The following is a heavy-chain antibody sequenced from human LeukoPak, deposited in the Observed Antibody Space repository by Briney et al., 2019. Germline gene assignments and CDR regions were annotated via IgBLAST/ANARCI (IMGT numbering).Heavy chain of an antibody. CDR2: IYTSGST. Sequence: SETLSLTCTVSGVSISNYYWSWIRQPPGKGLEWIGYIYTSGSTNYNPSLKSRVTISVDTSKNQFSLKLSSVTAADTAVYYCARDYSNYGFDYWGQGTLVTVSS. J-gene: IGHJ4*02. CDR1: GVSISNYY. CDR3: ARDYSNYGFDY. V-gene: IGHV4-4*09. D-gene: IGHD4-11*01.